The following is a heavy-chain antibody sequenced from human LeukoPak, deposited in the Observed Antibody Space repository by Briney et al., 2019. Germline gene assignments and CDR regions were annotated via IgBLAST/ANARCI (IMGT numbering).Heavy chain of an antibody. V-gene: IGHV4-59*01. CDR2: IYYSGST. CDR1: GGSISSYY. D-gene: IGHD4-11*01. J-gene: IGHJ4*02. CDR3: AKGRPGYSTPYDY. Sequence: SETLSLTCTVSGGSISSYYWSWIRQPPGKGLAWIGYIYYSGSTNYNPSLKSRVTISVDTSKNQFSLKLSSVTAADTAVYYCAKGRPGYSTPYDYWGQGTLVTVSS.